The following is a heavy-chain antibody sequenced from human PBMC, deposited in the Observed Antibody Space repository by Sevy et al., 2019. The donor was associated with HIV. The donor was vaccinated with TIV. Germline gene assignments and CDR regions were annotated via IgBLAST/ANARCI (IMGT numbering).Heavy chain of an antibody. CDR1: GFNLSDHY. Sequence: GGSLRLSCAASGFNLSDHYMDWVRQAPGKGLEWVGRTRNKANSYTTEYAASVKGRFTISRDDSKNSLYLQMNSLKTEDTAVYYCARGCSGGSCYRYYFDYWGQGTLVTVSS. J-gene: IGHJ4*02. CDR3: ARGCSGGSCYRYYFDY. CDR2: TRNKANSYTT. D-gene: IGHD2-15*01. V-gene: IGHV3-72*01.